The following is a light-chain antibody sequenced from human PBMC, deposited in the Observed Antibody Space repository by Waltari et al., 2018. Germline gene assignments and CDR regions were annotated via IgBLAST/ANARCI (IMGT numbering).Light chain of an antibody. Sequence: QSALTQPASVSGSPGQSITISCTGSRSDSGAYNYVSWYQHPPGKAPKVMIYDVTNRPSGVSIRFSGSKSGNTASLTISGLQPEDEADYYCTSFTSRSLHVFGTGTRVTV. CDR1: RSDSGAYNY. V-gene: IGLV2-14*03. CDR2: DVT. J-gene: IGLJ1*01. CDR3: TSFTSRSLHV.